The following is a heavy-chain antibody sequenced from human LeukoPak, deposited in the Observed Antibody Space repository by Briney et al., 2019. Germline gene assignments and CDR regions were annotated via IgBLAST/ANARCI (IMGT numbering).Heavy chain of an antibody. CDR2: IFYSGST. Sequence: SQTRSLTCTVAGGSLSTSSYYWGWVRQPPGKGLEWIGNIFYSGSTYYSPSLKSRVTISLDTSRSQFSLKLSSVTAADTAVYYCARSAAVPVAGQTGAFDIWGQGTMVTVSS. V-gene: IGHV4-39*07. CDR1: GGSLSTSSYY. D-gene: IGHD6-19*01. CDR3: ARSAAVPVAGQTGAFDI. J-gene: IGHJ3*02.